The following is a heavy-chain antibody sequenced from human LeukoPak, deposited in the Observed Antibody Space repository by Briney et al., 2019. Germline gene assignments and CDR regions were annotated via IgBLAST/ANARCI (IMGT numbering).Heavy chain of an antibody. Sequence: PGGSLRLSCAASGFTFSSYAMSWVRQAPGKGLEWVSAITGTGGSTYYADSVKGRFTISRDNSKNTLYLQMNSLRAEDTAVYYCATRGYCSGTSCYAPQPWGQATPVTVSS. CDR3: ATRGYCSGTSCYAPQP. V-gene: IGHV3-23*01. CDR1: GFTFSSYA. D-gene: IGHD2-2*01. CDR2: ITGTGGST. J-gene: IGHJ5*02.